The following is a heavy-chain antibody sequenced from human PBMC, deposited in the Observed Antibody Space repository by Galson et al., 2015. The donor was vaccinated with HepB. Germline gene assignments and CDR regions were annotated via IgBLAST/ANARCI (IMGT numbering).Heavy chain of an antibody. CDR2: ISYDGSNK. V-gene: IGHV3-30*18. Sequence: SLRLSCAASGFTFSSYGMHWVRQAPGKGLEWVAVISYDGSNKYYADSVKGRFTISRDNSKNTLYLQMNSLRAEDTAVYYCAKDLYDSSGLYYYYYYSMDVWGQGTTVTVSS. CDR1: GFTFSSYG. D-gene: IGHD3-22*01. CDR3: AKDLYDSSGLYYYYYYSMDV. J-gene: IGHJ6*02.